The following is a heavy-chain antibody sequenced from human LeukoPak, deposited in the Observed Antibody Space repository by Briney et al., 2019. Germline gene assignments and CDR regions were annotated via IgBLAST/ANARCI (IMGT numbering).Heavy chain of an antibody. V-gene: IGHV1-2*06. Sequence: ASVKVSCKASGYTFTGYYMHWVRQAPGQGLEWMGRINPNSGGTNYAQKFQGRVTMTRDTSISTAYMELSRLRSDDTAVYYCARCSSSYCSSTSCYIRPFDYWGQGTLVTVSS. D-gene: IGHD2-2*02. CDR1: GYTFTGYY. CDR2: INPNSGGT. J-gene: IGHJ4*02. CDR3: ARCSSSYCSSTSCYIRPFDY.